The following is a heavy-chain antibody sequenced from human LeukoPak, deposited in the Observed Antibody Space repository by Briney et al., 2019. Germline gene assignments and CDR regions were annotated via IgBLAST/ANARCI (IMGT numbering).Heavy chain of an antibody. CDR2: ISRSSSTI. V-gene: IGHV3-48*01. J-gene: IGHJ5*02. Sequence: GGSLRLSCAASGFTFSSYSMNWVRQAPGKGLEWVSYISRSSSTIYYADSVKGRFTISRDNAKNSLYLQMNSLRAEDTAVYYCASGAGYYYGSGSHLGWFDPWGQGTLVTVSS. D-gene: IGHD3-10*01. CDR3: ASGAGYYYGSGSHLGWFDP. CDR1: GFTFSSYS.